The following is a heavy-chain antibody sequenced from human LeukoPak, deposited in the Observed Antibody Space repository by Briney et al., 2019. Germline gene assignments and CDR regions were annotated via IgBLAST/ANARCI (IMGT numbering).Heavy chain of an antibody. D-gene: IGHD3-22*01. CDR1: GFTVSSNY. J-gene: IGHJ4*02. CDR2: IYSGGST. V-gene: IGHV3-53*05. CDR3: ARKPNYYDSSGYDYGVY. Sequence: GGSLRLSCAASGFTVSSNYMTWVRQAPGKGLEWVSVIYSGGSTYYADSVKGRFTISRDNSKNTLYLQMNSLRAEDTAVYYCARKPNYYDSSGYDYGVYWGQGTLVTVSS.